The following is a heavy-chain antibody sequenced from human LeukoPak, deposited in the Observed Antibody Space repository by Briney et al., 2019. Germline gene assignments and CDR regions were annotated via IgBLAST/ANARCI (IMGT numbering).Heavy chain of an antibody. CDR2: IYYSGST. CDR1: GGSISSSSYY. D-gene: IGHD2-21*01. CDR3: ARHGEPLFDY. V-gene: IGHV4-39*01. Sequence: PSETLSLTCTVSGGSISSSSYYWGWIRQPPGKGLEWIGSIYYSGSTYYNPSLKSRVTISVDTSKNQFSLKLTSVTAADTAVYYCARHGEPLFDYWSQGTLVTVSS. J-gene: IGHJ4*02.